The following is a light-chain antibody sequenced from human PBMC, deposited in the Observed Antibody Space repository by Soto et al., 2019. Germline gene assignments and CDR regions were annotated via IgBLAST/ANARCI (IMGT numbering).Light chain of an antibody. CDR1: QDISSW. J-gene: IGKJ5*01. CDR3: QQANSFPIT. CDR2: AAS. V-gene: IGKV1-12*01. Sequence: DIQMTQSPSSVSASVGDRVTITCRASQDISSWLAWYQQKPGKAPKLLIYAASSLQSGVPSRFSGSGSGTDFPLTISILQPEDFATYYCQQANSFPITFGQGTRLEIK.